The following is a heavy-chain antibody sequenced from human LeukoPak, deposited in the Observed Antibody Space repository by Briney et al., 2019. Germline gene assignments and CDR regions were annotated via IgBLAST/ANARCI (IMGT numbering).Heavy chain of an antibody. CDR3: ARVYYFDSSGYYNAYYYYYGMDV. CDR2: IYDIGST. V-gene: IGHV4-59*01. D-gene: IGHD3-22*01. Sequence: SETLSLTCTASGGSISSYYWSWIRQPPGKGRECIGYIYDIGSTNYNPSLKSRVTISVDASKNQFSLKLSSVTAADTAVYCCARVYYFDSSGYYNAYYYYYGMDVWGQGTTVTVSS. J-gene: IGHJ6*02. CDR1: GGSISSYY.